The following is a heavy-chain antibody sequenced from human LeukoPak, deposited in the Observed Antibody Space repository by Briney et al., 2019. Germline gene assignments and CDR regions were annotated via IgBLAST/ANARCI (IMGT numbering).Heavy chain of an antibody. D-gene: IGHD6-13*01. CDR2: IYYSGST. CDR1: GGSLSPYH. Sequence: SETLSLTCTVSGGSLSPYHWSWIRQPPGKGLEWIGYIYYSGSTRYNPSLKSRVTISVDTSKNQFSLKLSSVTAADTAVYYCARHSSSWGFDYWGQGTLVTVSS. CDR3: ARHSSSWGFDY. V-gene: IGHV4-59*08. J-gene: IGHJ4*02.